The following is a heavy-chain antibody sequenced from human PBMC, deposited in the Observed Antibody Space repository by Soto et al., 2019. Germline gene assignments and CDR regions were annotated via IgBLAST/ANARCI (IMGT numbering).Heavy chain of an antibody. D-gene: IGHD2-8*01. V-gene: IGHV1-18*01. Sequence: ASVKVSCKASGYTFTSYGISWVRQAPGQGLEWMGWISAYNGNTNYAQKLQGRVTMTTDTSTSTAYMELRSLRSDDTAVYYCARGYCTNGVCLALPHDYYYYMDVWGKGTTVTVYS. CDR2: ISAYNGNT. J-gene: IGHJ6*03. CDR1: GYTFTSYG. CDR3: ARGYCTNGVCLALPHDYYYYMDV.